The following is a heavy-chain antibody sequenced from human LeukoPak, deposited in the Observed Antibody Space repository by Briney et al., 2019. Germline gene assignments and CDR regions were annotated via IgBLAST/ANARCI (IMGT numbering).Heavy chain of an antibody. CDR1: GFTFSSYA. CDR2: ISGSGGST. Sequence: GGSLRLSCAASGFTFSSYAMSWVREAPGKGLEWGSAISGSGGSTYYADSVKGRFTISRDNSKNTLYLKMNSVRAEDTAVYYCAKGPPDDGFDYWGQGTLVTVSS. D-gene: IGHD1-1*01. CDR3: AKGPPDDGFDY. V-gene: IGHV3-23*01. J-gene: IGHJ4*02.